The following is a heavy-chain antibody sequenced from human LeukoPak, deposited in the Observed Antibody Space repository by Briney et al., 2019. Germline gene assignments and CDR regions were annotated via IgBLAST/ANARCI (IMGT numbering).Heavy chain of an antibody. V-gene: IGHV4-59*12. CDR1: GGSITNYY. Sequence: PSETLSLTCTVSGGSITNYYWNWIRQPPGKGLEWIGYIYYSGTTNYNPSLNGRVTMSVDTSKNQFSLRLSSVTAADTAVYYCARSYDFWGAYDYWGQGTLVTVSS. D-gene: IGHD3-3*01. J-gene: IGHJ4*02. CDR3: ARSYDFWGAYDY. CDR2: IYYSGTT.